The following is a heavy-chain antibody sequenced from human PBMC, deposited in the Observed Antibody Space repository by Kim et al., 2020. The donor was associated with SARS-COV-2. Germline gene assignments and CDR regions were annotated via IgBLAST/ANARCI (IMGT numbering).Heavy chain of an antibody. V-gene: IGHV5-51*01. J-gene: IGHJ4*02. D-gene: IGHD4-17*01. Sequence: SFQGLVTISADKSISTAYLQWSNLKASDTAMYYCARRHGDYENLYYFDYWGQGTLVTVSS. CDR3: ARRHGDYENLYYFDY.